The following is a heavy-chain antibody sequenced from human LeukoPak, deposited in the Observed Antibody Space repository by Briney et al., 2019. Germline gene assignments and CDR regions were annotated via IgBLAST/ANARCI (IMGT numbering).Heavy chain of an antibody. J-gene: IGHJ4*02. CDR2: ISYDGSNK. D-gene: IGHD2-2*01. CDR3: ANSAYCSSTSCPIDY. V-gene: IGHV3-30*18. CDR1: GFTFSSYG. Sequence: SGGSLRLSCAASGFTFSSYGMHWVRQAPGKGLEWVAVISYDGSNKYYADSVKGRFTISRDNSKNTLYLQMNSLRAEDTAVYYCANSAYCSSTSCPIDYWGQGTLVTVSS.